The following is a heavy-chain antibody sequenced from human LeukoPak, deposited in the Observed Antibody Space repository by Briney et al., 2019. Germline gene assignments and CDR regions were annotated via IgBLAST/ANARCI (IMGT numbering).Heavy chain of an antibody. Sequence: SETLSLTCAVYGGSFSGYYWSWIRQPPGKGLEWIGEINHSGSTNYNPSLKSRVTISVDTSKNQFSLKLSSVTAADTAVYYCASWNHYPGEGNFDYWGQGTLVTVSS. CDR3: ASWNHYPGEGNFDY. J-gene: IGHJ4*02. CDR1: GGSFSGYY. CDR2: INHSGST. V-gene: IGHV4-34*01. D-gene: IGHD1-1*01.